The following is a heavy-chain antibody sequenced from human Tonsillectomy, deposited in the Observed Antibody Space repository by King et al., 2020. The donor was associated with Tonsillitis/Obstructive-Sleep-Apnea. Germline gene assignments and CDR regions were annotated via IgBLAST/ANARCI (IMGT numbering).Heavy chain of an antibody. D-gene: IGHD5-12*01. CDR2: INHSGSS. CDR1: GGSFSGYY. Sequence: VQLQQWGAGLLKPSETLSLTCAVYGGSFSGYYWSWIRQPPGKGLEWIGEINHSGSSNYNPSLKSRVTISVDTSNNQFSLKLSSVTAADTAVYYCAREMSGYGLDAVDIWGHGTMVTVSS. J-gene: IGHJ3*02. CDR3: AREMSGYGLDAVDI. V-gene: IGHV4-34*01.